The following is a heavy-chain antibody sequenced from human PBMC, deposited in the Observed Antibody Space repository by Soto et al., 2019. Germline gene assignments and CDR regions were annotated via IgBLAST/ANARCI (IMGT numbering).Heavy chain of an antibody. CDR2: INHSGST. V-gene: IGHV4-34*01. CDR1: GGSFSGYY. Sequence: QVQLQQWGAGLLKPSETLSLTCAVYGGSFSGYYWSWIRQPPGKGLEWIGEINHSGSTNYNPSLKSRVTISVDTSKNQFSLKLSSVTAADTAVYYCARYSLVVVAGYPFDYWGQGTLVTVSS. D-gene: IGHD2-15*01. J-gene: IGHJ4*02. CDR3: ARYSLVVVAGYPFDY.